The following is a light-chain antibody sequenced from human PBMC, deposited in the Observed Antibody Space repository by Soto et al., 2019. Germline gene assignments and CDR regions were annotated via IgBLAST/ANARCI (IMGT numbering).Light chain of an antibody. CDR1: QDVSNW. CDR3: HQTYTTPRT. Sequence: DIQITQSPSSVSASVGDRVTITRRASQDVSNWLAWYQQKPGKAPELLISSASNLETGVPSRFSGSGSGTDFTLTISSLQPEDFATYYCHQTYTTPRTFGQGTKVDI. CDR2: SAS. J-gene: IGKJ1*01. V-gene: IGKV1-12*01.